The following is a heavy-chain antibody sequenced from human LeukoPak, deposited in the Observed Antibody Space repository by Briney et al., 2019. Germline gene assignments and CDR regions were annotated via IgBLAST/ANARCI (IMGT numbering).Heavy chain of an antibody. Sequence: KPSENLSLNCAVYGGSFSGYYWSWIRQPPGKGPEWIGGINHSGSTNYNPSLKSRVTISVDTSKNQFSLKLSSVAAADTAVYYCARARRGYYDFWSGLDDYWGQGTLVTVSS. D-gene: IGHD3-3*01. CDR1: GGSFSGYY. V-gene: IGHV4-34*01. J-gene: IGHJ4*02. CDR2: INHSGST. CDR3: ARARRGYYDFWSGLDDY.